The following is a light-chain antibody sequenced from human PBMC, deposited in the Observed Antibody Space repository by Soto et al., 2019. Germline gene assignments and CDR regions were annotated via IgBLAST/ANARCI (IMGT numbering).Light chain of an antibody. CDR3: GTWDTSLRAVV. CDR1: SSNIGNNF. J-gene: IGLJ3*02. V-gene: IGLV1-51*01. CDR2: DSN. Sequence: QSVLTQPPSVSAAPGQKVTISCSGASSNIGNNFVSWYHHFPGTATKLLIHDSNKRPSGIPYRFSGSKSGTSATLGLTGLQTGDEADYYCGTWDTSLRAVVFGGGTKLTVL.